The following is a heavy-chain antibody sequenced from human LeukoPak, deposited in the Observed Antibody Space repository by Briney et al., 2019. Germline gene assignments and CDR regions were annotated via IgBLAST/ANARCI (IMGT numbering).Heavy chain of an antibody. CDR2: IYSGGGT. CDR1: GFTVSSIY. J-gene: IGHJ4*02. V-gene: IGHV3-53*01. D-gene: IGHD5-18*01. Sequence: RPGGSLRLSCAASGFTVSSIYMSWVRQAPGKGLEWVSVIYSGGGTDYADSVKGRFTISRDISKNTLYLQLNSLRVEDTAVYICAKALRAYSYDYWGQGALVTVSS. CDR3: AKALRAYSYDY.